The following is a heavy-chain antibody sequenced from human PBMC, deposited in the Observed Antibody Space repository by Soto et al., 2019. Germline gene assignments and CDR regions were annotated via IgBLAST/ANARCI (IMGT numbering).Heavy chain of an antibody. CDR2: INYSGST. J-gene: IGHJ5*02. V-gene: IGHV4-59*11. CDR1: GDSISDHF. CDR3: ARTSLWAVAGNWSSWFAP. D-gene: IGHD6-19*01. Sequence: LTCTVSGDSISDHFWSWIRQPPGKGLEWIGYINYSGSTNYNPSLKSRVSISVDTSKTQFSLKLSSVTAADTAVYYCARTSLWAVAGNWSSWFAPWGQGALVTVSS.